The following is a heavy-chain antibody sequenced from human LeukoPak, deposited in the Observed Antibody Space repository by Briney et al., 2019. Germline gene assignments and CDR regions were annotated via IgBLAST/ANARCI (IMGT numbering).Heavy chain of an antibody. CDR1: GGSISSYY. Sequence: SETLSLTCTVSGGSISSYYWGWIRQPPGKGLEWIGSIYYSGSTYYNPSLKSRVTISVDTSKNQFSLKLSSVTAADTAVYYCARLAGYLPDYWGQGTLVTVSS. D-gene: IGHD1-1*01. V-gene: IGHV4-39*01. CDR2: IYYSGST. J-gene: IGHJ4*02. CDR3: ARLAGYLPDY.